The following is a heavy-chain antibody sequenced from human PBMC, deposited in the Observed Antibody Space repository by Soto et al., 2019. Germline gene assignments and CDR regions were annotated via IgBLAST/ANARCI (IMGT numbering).Heavy chain of an antibody. V-gene: IGHV1-46*01. D-gene: IGHD4-4*01. CDR2: INPSGGST. J-gene: IGHJ6*02. CDR3: ARSTDYRRELWYYGMDV. Sequence: VKVSCKASGYTFTSYYMHWVRQAPGQGLEWMGIINPSGGSTSYAQKFQGRVTMTRDTSTSTVYMELSSLRSEDTAVYYCARSTDYRRELWYYGMDVWGQGTTVTVSS. CDR1: GYTFTSYY.